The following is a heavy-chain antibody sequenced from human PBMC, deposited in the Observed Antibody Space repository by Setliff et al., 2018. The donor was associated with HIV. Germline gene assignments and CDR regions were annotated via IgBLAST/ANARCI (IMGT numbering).Heavy chain of an antibody. CDR2: INTDGSSI. V-gene: IGHV3-74*01. D-gene: IGHD2-21*02. J-gene: IGHJ3*02. CDR3: AGSNVVVVTASVSDAFDI. Sequence: PGGSLRLSCVASGFTFSNYWMHWVRQAPGKGLVWVSRINTDGSSISHDDSVKGRFTISRDNAKNTLFLQMNSLRAEDTAVYYCAGSNVVVVTASVSDAFDIWGQGTMVTVSS. CDR1: GFTFSNYW.